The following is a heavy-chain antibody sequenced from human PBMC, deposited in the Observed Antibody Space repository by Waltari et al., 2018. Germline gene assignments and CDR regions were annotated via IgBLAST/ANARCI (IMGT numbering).Heavy chain of an antibody. CDR2: IKSKTDGGTR. Sequence: EVRLVESGGGLVKTGESLRLSCAASGFIFSDAWMSWVRQAPGRGLEWVGRIKSKTDGGTRDFAAPVKGRFIISRDDSKSTVYLQMTSLKTEDTAVYYCSAGTGTSDFDYWGQGILVTVSS. J-gene: IGHJ4*02. V-gene: IGHV3-15*01. CDR1: GFIFSDAW. CDR3: SAGTGTSDFDY. D-gene: IGHD1-7*01.